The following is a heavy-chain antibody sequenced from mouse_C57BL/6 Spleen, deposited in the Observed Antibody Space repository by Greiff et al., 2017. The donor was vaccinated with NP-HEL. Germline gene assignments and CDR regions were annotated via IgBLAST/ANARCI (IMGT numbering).Heavy chain of an antibody. CDR2: IYPGDGDT. V-gene: IGHV1-80*01. CDR3: ARAAQATLDY. D-gene: IGHD3-2*02. CDR1: GYAFSSYW. Sequence: VKVVESGAELVKPGASVKISCKASGYAFSSYWMNWVKQRPGKGLEWIGQIYPGDGDTNYNGKFKGKATLTADKSSSTAYMQLSSLTSEDSAVYFCARAAQATLDYWGQGTTLTVSS. J-gene: IGHJ2*01.